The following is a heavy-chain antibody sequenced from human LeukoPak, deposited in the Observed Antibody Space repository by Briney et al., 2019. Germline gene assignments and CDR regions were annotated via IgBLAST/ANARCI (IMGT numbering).Heavy chain of an antibody. J-gene: IGHJ4*02. V-gene: IGHV4-59*08. CDR3: ARLGSSWRLDY. Sequence: SGTLSLTCTVSGGSISSYYWSWIRQPPGKGLEWIGYIYYSGSTNYNPSLKSRVTISVDTSKNQFSLKLSSVTAADTAVYYCARLGSSWRLDYWGQGTLVTVSS. CDR2: IYYSGST. D-gene: IGHD6-13*01. CDR1: GGSISSYY.